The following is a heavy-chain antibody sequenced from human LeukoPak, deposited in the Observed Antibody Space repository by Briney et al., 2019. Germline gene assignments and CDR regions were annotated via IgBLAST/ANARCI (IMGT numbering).Heavy chain of an antibody. V-gene: IGHV3-7*05. J-gene: IGHJ4*02. D-gene: IGHD5-24*01. CDR3: ARGTGYNTFDY. CDR1: GFTFSRYW. Sequence: GGSLRLSCAASGFTFSRYWVSWVGQAPGTGLEWLANIKEDGGAKYYVDSVKGRFTISRDNAKNSVYLQMNSLRAEDTAVYYCARGTGYNTFDYWGQGTLVTVSS. CDR2: IKEDGGAK.